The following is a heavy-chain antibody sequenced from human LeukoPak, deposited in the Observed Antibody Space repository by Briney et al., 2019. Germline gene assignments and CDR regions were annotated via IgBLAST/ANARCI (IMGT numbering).Heavy chain of an antibody. CDR3: TTKVIRGNSGDDYDD. D-gene: IGHD5-12*01. CDR2: ISSNGNDK. CDR1: GVTFSNYG. V-gene: IGHV3-30*03. Sequence: GGSLRLSCAASGVTFSNYGMHWVRQAPGKGLEWVALISSNGNDKLYGDSVKGRFTISRDDSKSTLYLQMNSLRVEDMAVYYCTTKVIRGNSGDDYDDWGQGTLVTVSS. J-gene: IGHJ4*02.